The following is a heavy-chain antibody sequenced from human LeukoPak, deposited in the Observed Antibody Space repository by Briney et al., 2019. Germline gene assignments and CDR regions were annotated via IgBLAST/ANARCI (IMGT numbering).Heavy chain of an antibody. CDR2: IIPIFSTA. V-gene: IGHV1-69*05. CDR1: GGTFSSYA. Sequence: ASVKVSCKASGGTFSSYAISWVRQAPGQGLEWMGGIIPIFSTANYAQKFQGRVTITTDESTSTAYMELSSLKSEDTAVYYCARCPPGTFYSSDYYYYYMDVWGKGTTVTVSS. D-gene: IGHD6-25*01. J-gene: IGHJ6*03. CDR3: ARCPPGTFYSSDYYYYYMDV.